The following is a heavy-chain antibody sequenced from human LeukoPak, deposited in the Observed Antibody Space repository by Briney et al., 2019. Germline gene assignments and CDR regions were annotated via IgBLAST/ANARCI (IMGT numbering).Heavy chain of an antibody. D-gene: IGHD6-19*01. CDR2: INPSGGST. J-gene: IGHJ4*02. CDR3: ARGRDSSGGISLGDYFDY. V-gene: IGHV1-46*01. Sequence: ASVKVSCKVSGYTFTSYYMHWVRQAPGQGLVWMGIINPSGGSTSYAQKFQGRVTITADESTSTAYMQLSSLRSEDTAVYYCARGRDSSGGISLGDYFDYWGQGTLVTVSS. CDR1: GYTFTSYY.